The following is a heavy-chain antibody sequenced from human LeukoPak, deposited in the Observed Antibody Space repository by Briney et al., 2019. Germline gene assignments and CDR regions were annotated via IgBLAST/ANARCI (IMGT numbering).Heavy chain of an antibody. CDR3: ARVNYYDSSGLVSD. CDR1: GGSISSSDYY. Sequence: PSETLSLTCTVSGGSISSSDYYWGWIRQPPGKGLEWIGSIYYGGSTYYNPSLKSRVTISVDTSKNQFSLKLSSVTAADTAVYYCARVNYYDSSGLVSDWGQGTLVTVSS. V-gene: IGHV4-39*07. CDR2: IYYGGST. D-gene: IGHD3-22*01. J-gene: IGHJ4*02.